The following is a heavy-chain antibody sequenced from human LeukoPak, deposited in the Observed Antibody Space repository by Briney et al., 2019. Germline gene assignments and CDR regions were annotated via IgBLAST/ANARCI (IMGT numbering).Heavy chain of an antibody. Sequence: PSETLSLTCTVSGGSISSSSYYWGWIRQPPGKGLEWIGSIYYSGNTYYNSSLKSRVTMSVDTSKNQFSLRLSSVTAADTAVYYCARGQRVAAADPWGQGTLVTVSS. J-gene: IGHJ5*02. CDR3: ARGQRVAAADP. V-gene: IGHV4-39*01. CDR1: GGSISSSSYY. D-gene: IGHD6-13*01. CDR2: IYYSGNT.